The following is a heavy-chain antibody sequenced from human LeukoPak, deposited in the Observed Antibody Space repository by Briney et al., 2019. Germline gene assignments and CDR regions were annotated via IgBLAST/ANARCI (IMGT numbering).Heavy chain of an antibody. D-gene: IGHD1-1*01. CDR3: AKDRTTAWNCFDS. Sequence: PGGSLRLSCAASGFTFSTYAMYWVREAPGKGLVWVSSISGSAGSTYYADSVKGRFTISRDNSKNTLYLQMNSLSAEDTALYYCAKDRTTAWNCFDSWGQGTLSPSP. J-gene: IGHJ4*02. CDR1: GFTFSTYA. CDR2: ISGSAGST. V-gene: IGHV3-23*01.